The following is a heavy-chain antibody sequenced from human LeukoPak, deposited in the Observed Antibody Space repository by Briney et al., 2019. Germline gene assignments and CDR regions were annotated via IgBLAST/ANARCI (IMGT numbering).Heavy chain of an antibody. D-gene: IGHD6-13*01. CDR2: IKYDGSIA. V-gene: IGHV3-74*01. Sequence: GGSLRLSCAASGFTFSSYWMHWVRQVPGKGLVWVSRIKYDGSIATYGDSVKGRFSISRDNAKNTLYLQMNSLRAEDTAVYYCAKGLNLYSSSWYAPDYFDYWGQGTLVTVSS. J-gene: IGHJ4*02. CDR1: GFTFSSYW. CDR3: AKGLNLYSSSWYAPDYFDY.